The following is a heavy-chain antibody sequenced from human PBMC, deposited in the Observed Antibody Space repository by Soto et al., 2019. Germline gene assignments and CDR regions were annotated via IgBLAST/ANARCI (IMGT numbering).Heavy chain of an antibody. CDR3: ARDPGAAGVATIFYYYYGMDV. J-gene: IGHJ6*02. D-gene: IGHD5-12*01. V-gene: IGHV3-23*01. CDR2: ITGSGGST. CDR1: GFTFGTYA. Sequence: PGGSLRLSCAASGFTFGTYAMSWVRQAPGKGLEWVSGITGSGGSTDYADSVKGRFTISRDNSKNTLYLQMNSLRAEDTAVYYCARDPGAAGVATIFYYYYGMDVWGQGTTVTVSS.